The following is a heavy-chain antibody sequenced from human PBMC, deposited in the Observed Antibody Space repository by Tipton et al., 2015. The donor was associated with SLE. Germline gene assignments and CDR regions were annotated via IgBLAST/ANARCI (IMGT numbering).Heavy chain of an antibody. CDR2: IYYSGST. CDR3: ARVGFWSVYYSFDY. Sequence: TLSLTCSVSGGSISSYYWSWIRQPPGKGLEWIGYIYYSGSTNYNPSLKSRVTISVDTSKNQFSLKLSSVTAADTAVYYCARVGFWSVYYSFDYWGQGTLVTVSS. V-gene: IGHV4-59*01. J-gene: IGHJ4*02. D-gene: IGHD3-3*01. CDR1: GGSISSYY.